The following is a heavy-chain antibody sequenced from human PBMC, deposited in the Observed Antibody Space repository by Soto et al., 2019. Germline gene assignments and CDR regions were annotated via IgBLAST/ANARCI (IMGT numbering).Heavy chain of an antibody. J-gene: IGHJ6*02. Sequence: QVQLVESGGGVVQPGRSLRLSCAASGFTFSSYAMHWVRQAPGKGLEWVAVISYDGSNKYYADSVKGRFTISRDNSKNSLYLQMNSLRAEDTAVYYCARDGYDSSGYYYDYYYDYGMDVWGQGTTVTVSS. CDR3: ARDGYDSSGYYYDYYYDYGMDV. CDR1: GFTFSSYA. CDR2: ISYDGSNK. V-gene: IGHV3-30-3*01. D-gene: IGHD3-22*01.